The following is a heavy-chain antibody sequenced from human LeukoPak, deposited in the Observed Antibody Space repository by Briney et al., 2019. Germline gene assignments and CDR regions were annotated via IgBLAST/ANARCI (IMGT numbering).Heavy chain of an antibody. V-gene: IGHV3-74*01. CDR3: ARGDYFDY. CDR2: VKNDGSIT. Sequence: GGSLRLSCAASGFTFSTYWMHWVRQAPGKGLVWVSRVKNDGSITIYADSVKGRLTISRDNAKSTLYLQMNSLRAEDTAVYYCARGDYFDYWGQGTLVTVSS. CDR1: GFTFSTYW. J-gene: IGHJ4*02.